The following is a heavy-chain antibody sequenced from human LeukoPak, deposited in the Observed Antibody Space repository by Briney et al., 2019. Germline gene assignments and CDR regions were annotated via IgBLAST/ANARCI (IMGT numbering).Heavy chain of an antibody. CDR1: GFTFDDYG. J-gene: IGHJ3*02. V-gene: IGHV3-20*04. CDR2: INWNGGST. Sequence: GGSLRLSCAASGFTFDDYGMSWVRQAPGKGLEWVSGINWNGGSTGYADSVKGRFTISRDNAKNSLYLQMNSLRAEDTALYYCARGYSSGWYNGLGAFDIWAKGQWSPSLQ. D-gene: IGHD6-19*01. CDR3: ARGYSSGWYNGLGAFDI.